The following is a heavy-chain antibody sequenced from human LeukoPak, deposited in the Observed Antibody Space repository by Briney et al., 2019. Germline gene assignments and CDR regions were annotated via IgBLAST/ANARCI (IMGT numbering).Heavy chain of an antibody. J-gene: IGHJ5*02. CDR2: IIPIFGTA. CDR1: GGTFSSYA. Sequence: ASVKVSCKASGGTFSSYAISWVRQAPGQGLEWMGGIIPIFGTANYAQKFQGRVTITADESTSTAYMELSSLRSEDTAVYYCARSGARPDWFDPWGQGTLVTVSS. V-gene: IGHV1-69*13. D-gene: IGHD1-26*01. CDR3: ARSGARPDWFDP.